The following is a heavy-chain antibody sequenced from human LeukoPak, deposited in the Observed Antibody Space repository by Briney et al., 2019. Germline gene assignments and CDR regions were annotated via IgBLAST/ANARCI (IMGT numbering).Heavy chain of an antibody. V-gene: IGHV1-2*02. CDR2: IEATNGAT. J-gene: IGHJ4*02. CDR1: GYTFPDYF. Sequence: ASVTVSCKASGYTFPDYFIHWVRQAPGRGLEWMGWIEATNGATRHTQALEARLIITRDTSFGAIYMELSRLTSDDTAVYYCARDGSSVYDFWGQGTLVTVSS. D-gene: IGHD6-6*01. CDR3: ARDGSSVYDF.